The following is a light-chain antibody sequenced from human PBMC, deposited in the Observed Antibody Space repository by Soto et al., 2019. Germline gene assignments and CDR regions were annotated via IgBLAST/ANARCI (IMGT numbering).Light chain of an antibody. CDR2: GAS. Sequence: EIVLTQSPGTLSLSPGERATLSCRASQSVSSSYLAWYQQKPGQAPRLLIYGASSRATGIPDRFSGSGSGTDFTLTISRLEPEDLAVYYCQQYGSSPWFTFGPGTKVDIK. CDR3: QQYGSSPWFT. V-gene: IGKV3-20*01. CDR1: QSVSSSY. J-gene: IGKJ3*01.